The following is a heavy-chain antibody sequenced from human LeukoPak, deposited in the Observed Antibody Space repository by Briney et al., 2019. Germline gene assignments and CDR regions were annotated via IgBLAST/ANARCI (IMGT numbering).Heavy chain of an antibody. Sequence: SETLSLTCTVSGGSISSYCRSWVRQPAGKGLEWIAFIYTSGSTNYNPSLMSRVTMSVDTSKNQFSLKLSSVTAADTAVYYWARDGGYSYGHAGYYYMDVWGKGTTVTVSS. V-gene: IGHV4-4*07. CDR3: ARDGGYSYGHAGYYYMDV. CDR2: IYTSGST. D-gene: IGHD5-18*01. J-gene: IGHJ6*03. CDR1: GGSISSYC.